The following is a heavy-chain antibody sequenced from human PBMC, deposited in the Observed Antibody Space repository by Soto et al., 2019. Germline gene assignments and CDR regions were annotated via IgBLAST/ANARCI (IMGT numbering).Heavy chain of an antibody. Sequence: QITLKESGPTLVKPTQTLTLTCTFSGFSFSTSGVGVGWIRQPPGKALEWLALVYWDDEKRYSPSLKSRLTISKDTSKNHVVLTMTNMHPVDTATYYCAHRPNCWSTSCFYFDYWGQGILVTVSS. CDR2: VYWDDEK. D-gene: IGHD2-2*01. V-gene: IGHV2-5*02. CDR1: GFSFSTSGVG. J-gene: IGHJ4*02. CDR3: AHRPNCWSTSCFYFDY.